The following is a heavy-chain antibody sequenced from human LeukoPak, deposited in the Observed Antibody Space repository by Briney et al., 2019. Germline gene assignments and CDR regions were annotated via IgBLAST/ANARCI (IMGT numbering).Heavy chain of an antibody. D-gene: IGHD4-11*01. V-gene: IGHV1-69*05. Sequence: SVKVSCKASGGTFSNYAISWVRQAPGQGLEWMGRIIPMFGTTNYAQTFQGRVTITTDESTSTAYMELSSLRIEDTAVYYCASVPVTTWAPDGHMDVWGKGTTVTASS. CDR3: ASVPVTTWAPDGHMDV. J-gene: IGHJ6*03. CDR1: GGTFSNYA. CDR2: IIPMFGTT.